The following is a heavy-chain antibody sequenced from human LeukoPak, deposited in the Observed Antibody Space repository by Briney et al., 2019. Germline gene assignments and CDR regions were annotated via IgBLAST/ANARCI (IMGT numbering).Heavy chain of an antibody. J-gene: IGHJ5*02. CDR1: GGSMNSYY. V-gene: IGHV4-59*08. Sequence: PSETLSLTCTVSGGSMNSYYWRWLRQPPGEGREGMGYIYSSGMTNYNPSLKSRVNISVDTSKNQFTLTRSSVTSADTAVYYSARHRYSSSWYQWFDPWGQASLVTVSS. CDR3: ARHRYSSSWYQWFDP. D-gene: IGHD6-13*01. CDR2: IYSSGMT.